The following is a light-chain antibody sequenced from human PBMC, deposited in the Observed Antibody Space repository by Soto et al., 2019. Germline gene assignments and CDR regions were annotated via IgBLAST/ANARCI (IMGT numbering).Light chain of an antibody. J-gene: IGKJ2*01. CDR3: QQRSSWPRNT. Sequence: EIVLTQSPATLSLSPGERATLSCRASQSVPRHFAWYQQKPGQAPRLLIYDISNRATGIPARFSGSGSGTDFPLIISSLEPEDSAVYYCQQRSSWPRNTFGQGTKLEI. V-gene: IGKV3-11*01. CDR1: QSVPRH. CDR2: DIS.